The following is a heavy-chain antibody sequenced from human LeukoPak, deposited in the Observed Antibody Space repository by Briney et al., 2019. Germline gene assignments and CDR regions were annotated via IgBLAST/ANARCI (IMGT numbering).Heavy chain of an antibody. CDR3: AREAGGGWDYFDY. D-gene: IGHD3-10*01. Sequence: GGSLRLSCAASGFTFSSYAMSWVRQAPGKGLEWVSAISGSGGSTYYADSVKGRFTISRDNAKNSLYLQMNSLRAEDTAVYYCAREAGGGWDYFDYWGQGTLVTVSS. V-gene: IGHV3-23*01. J-gene: IGHJ4*02. CDR2: ISGSGGST. CDR1: GFTFSSYA.